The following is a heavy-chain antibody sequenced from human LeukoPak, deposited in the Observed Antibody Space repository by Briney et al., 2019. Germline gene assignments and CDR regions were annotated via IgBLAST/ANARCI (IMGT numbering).Heavy chain of an antibody. V-gene: IGHV3-33*01. Sequence: GGSLRLSCAASGFTFSSYGMHWVRQAPGKGLEWVAVIWYDGSNKYYADSVKGRFTISRDNSKNTLYLQMNSLRAEDTAVYYCAREQRVTMVRGVINPLDYWGQGTLVIVSS. J-gene: IGHJ4*02. CDR3: AREQRVTMVRGVINPLDY. CDR2: IWYDGSNK. CDR1: GFTFSSYG. D-gene: IGHD3-10*01.